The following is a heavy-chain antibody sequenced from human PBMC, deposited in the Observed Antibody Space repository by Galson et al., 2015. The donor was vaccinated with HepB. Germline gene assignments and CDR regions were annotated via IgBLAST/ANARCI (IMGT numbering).Heavy chain of an antibody. D-gene: IGHD3-22*01. CDR1: GFTFNNAW. CDR2: IKSKTDGGTR. V-gene: IGHV3-15*01. Sequence: SLRLSCAASGFTFNNAWMSWVRQAPGKGLEWVGRIKSKTDGGTRDYAAPVKGRFTISRDDSKNTLYLQMNSLKTEDTAVYYCTTVLMIVVVREGYYFDYWGQGTLVTVSS. CDR3: TTVLMIVVVREGYYFDY. J-gene: IGHJ4*02.